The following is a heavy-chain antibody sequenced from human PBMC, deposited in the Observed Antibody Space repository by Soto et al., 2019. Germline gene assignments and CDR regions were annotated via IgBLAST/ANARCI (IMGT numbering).Heavy chain of an antibody. CDR3: ARVSRVFGVVTKPDYYYYGMDV. V-gene: IGHV1-69*13. CDR2: IIPIFGTA. CDR1: GGTFSSYA. J-gene: IGHJ6*02. D-gene: IGHD3-3*01. Sequence: SVKVSCKASGGTFSSYAISWVRQAPGQGLEWMGGIIPIFGTANYAQKFQGRVTITADESTSTAYMELSSLRSEDTAVYYCARVSRVFGVVTKPDYYYYGMDVWGQGTTVTVSS.